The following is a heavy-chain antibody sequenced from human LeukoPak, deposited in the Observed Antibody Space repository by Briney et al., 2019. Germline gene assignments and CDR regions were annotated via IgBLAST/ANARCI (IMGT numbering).Heavy chain of an antibody. Sequence: GGSLRLSCAASGFTFGSSALSWVRQAPGKGPEWVSTFSRSGPDTYYADSVKGRFTIFRDNSKNTLYLQMNSLRAEDTAVYYCAKGSLGSWYYFDYWGQGTLVTVSS. CDR3: AKGSLGSWYYFDY. CDR1: GFTFGSSA. D-gene: IGHD6-13*01. V-gene: IGHV3-23*01. J-gene: IGHJ4*02. CDR2: FSRSGPDT.